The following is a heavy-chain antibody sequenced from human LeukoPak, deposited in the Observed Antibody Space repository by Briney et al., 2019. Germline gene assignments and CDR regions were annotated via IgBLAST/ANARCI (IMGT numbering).Heavy chain of an antibody. CDR1: RFTFSSYA. CDR3: AKDGIAAPPG. CDR2: ISGSGGST. V-gene: IGHV3-23*01. J-gene: IGHJ4*02. D-gene: IGHD6-6*01. Sequence: GGSLRLSCAASRFTFSSYAMRWVRQAPGKGLEWVSAISGSGGSTYYADSVKGRFTISRDNSKNTLYLQMNSLRAEYTAVYYCAKDGIAAPPGWGQGTLVTVSS.